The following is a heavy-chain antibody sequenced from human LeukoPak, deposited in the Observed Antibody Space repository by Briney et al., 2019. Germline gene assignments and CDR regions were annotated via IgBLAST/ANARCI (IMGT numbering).Heavy chain of an antibody. Sequence: SETLSLTCAVYGGSFSGYYWSWIRQPPGKGLEWIGEINHSGSTNYNPSLKSRVTISVDTSKNQFSLKLSSVTAADTAVYYCARLGYSSGWYPRAPWYNWFDPWGQGTLVTVSS. D-gene: IGHD6-19*01. CDR2: INHSGST. J-gene: IGHJ5*02. CDR3: ARLGYSSGWYPRAPWYNWFDP. CDR1: GGSFSGYY. V-gene: IGHV4-34*01.